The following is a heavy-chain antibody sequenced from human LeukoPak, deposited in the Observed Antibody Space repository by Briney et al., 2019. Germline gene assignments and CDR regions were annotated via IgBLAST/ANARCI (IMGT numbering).Heavy chain of an antibody. CDR1: GGSFSGYY. CDR2: INHSGST. J-gene: IGHJ5*02. CDR3: ARAGATYWFDP. D-gene: IGHD5-12*01. Sequence: PSETLSLTCAVYGGSFSGYYWSWIRQPPGKGLEWIGEINHSGSTNYNPSLKSRVTISVDTSKNQFSLELSSVTAADTAVYYCARAGATYWFDPWGQGTLVTVSS. V-gene: IGHV4-34*01.